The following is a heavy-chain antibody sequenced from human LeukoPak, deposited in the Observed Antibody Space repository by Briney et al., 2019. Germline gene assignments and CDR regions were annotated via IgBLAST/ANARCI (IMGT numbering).Heavy chain of an antibody. Sequence: PSETLPLTCTVSGGSISSSNYYWGWVRQPPGKGLEWIGSLSYGGRPYHNPSLKSRLTISVDTSKNQFSLKLRSVAAADTAVYYCARHRDSYFTNFDNWGQGTLVTVAS. V-gene: IGHV4-39*01. CDR3: ARHRDSYFTNFDN. D-gene: IGHD3-10*01. J-gene: IGHJ4*02. CDR1: GGSISSSNYY. CDR2: LSYGGRP.